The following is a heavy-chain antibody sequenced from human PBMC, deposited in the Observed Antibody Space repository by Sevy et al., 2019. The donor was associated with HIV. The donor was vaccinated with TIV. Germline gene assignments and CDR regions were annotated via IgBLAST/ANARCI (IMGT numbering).Heavy chain of an antibody. CDR2: ISYDGSYK. V-gene: IGHV3-30*03. CDR3: ARDSGYSINWYPAY. D-gene: IGHD6-13*01. J-gene: IGHJ4*02. Sequence: GGSLRLSCAASGFTFSSHGMHWVRQAPGKGLEWVVVISYDGSYKSYGDSVKGRFAISRDDSKNTLYLQMNSLRPEDTAVYYCARDSGYSINWYPAYWGQGTLVTVSS. CDR1: GFTFSSHG.